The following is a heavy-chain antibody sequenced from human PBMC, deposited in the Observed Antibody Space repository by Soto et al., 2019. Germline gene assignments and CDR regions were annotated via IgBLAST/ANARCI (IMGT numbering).Heavy chain of an antibody. CDR1: GASISSFY. J-gene: IGHJ6*02. D-gene: IGHD6-6*01. Sequence: SVTLSLTCTVSGASISSFYCSWIRQPAGKGLEWIGRIYSSGSANFNPSLNSRVSMSVDTSKNQFSLRLNSVTAADTAMYYCVREEQLGPFYYYAMDVWGQGTKVTVSS. V-gene: IGHV4-4*07. CDR3: VREEQLGPFYYYAMDV. CDR2: IYSSGSA.